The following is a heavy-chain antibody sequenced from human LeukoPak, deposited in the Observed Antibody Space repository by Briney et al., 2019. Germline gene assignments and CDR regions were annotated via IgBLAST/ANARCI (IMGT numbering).Heavy chain of an antibody. CDR2: ISSSSSYI. CDR3: AREVYCTNGVCYSS. CDR1: GFTFSSYS. V-gene: IGHV3-21*01. Sequence: PGGSLRLSCAASGFTFSSYSMNWVRQAPGKGLEWVSSISSSSSYIYYADSVKGRSTISRDNAKNSLYLQMNSLRAEDTAVYYCAREVYCTNGVCYSSWGQGTLVTVSS. J-gene: IGHJ5*02. D-gene: IGHD2-8*01.